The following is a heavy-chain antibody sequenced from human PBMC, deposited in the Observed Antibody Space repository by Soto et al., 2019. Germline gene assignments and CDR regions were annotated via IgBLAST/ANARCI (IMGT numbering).Heavy chain of an antibody. J-gene: IGHJ4*02. V-gene: IGHV3-21*01. CDR3: ARVQPDAFPTYFDF. D-gene: IGHD2-21*01. Sequence: GGSLRLSCAASGFSFSSYSMNWVRQAPGKGLEWVSSITSSSRYIYYADSVKGRFTISRDNAKNSLYLQMNSLSPDDTAVYYCARVQPDAFPTYFDFWGQGTLVTVSS. CDR1: GFSFSSYS. CDR2: ITSSSRYI.